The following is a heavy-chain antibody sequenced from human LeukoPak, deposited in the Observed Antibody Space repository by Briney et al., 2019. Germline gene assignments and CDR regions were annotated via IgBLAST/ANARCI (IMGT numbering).Heavy chain of an antibody. Sequence: GGSLRLSCAASGFTFSSYSMNWVRQAPGKGLEWVSSISTSSIYIYYADSVEGRFTISRDNSKNTLYLQMNSLRAEDTAVYYCAKARCSGGTCFSDFFDHWGQGTLATVSS. J-gene: IGHJ4*02. CDR2: ISTSSIYI. CDR1: GFTFSSYS. D-gene: IGHD2-15*01. V-gene: IGHV3-21*01. CDR3: AKARCSGGTCFSDFFDH.